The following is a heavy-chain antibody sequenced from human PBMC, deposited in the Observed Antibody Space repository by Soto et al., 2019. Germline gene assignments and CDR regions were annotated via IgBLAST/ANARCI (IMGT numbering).Heavy chain of an antibody. CDR2: FDPEDGET. CDR3: ATDLLYYYDSSGYYPRDY. D-gene: IGHD3-22*01. J-gene: IGHJ4*02. Sequence: ASVKVSCKVSGHTLTELSMHWVRQAPGKGLEWMGGFDPEDGETIYAQKFQGRVTMTEDTSTDTAYMELSSLRSEDTAVYYCATDLLYYYDSSGYYPRDYWGQGTLVTVPQ. CDR1: GHTLTELS. V-gene: IGHV1-24*01.